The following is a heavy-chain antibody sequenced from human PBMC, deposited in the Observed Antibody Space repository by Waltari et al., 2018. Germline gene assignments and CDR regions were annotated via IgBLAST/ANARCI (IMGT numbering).Heavy chain of an antibody. D-gene: IGHD2-2*01. CDR3: ARRNYCSSVTCYFDATSYYYYYMDV. V-gene: IGHV4-34*01. CDR1: GGPFHDFF. J-gene: IGHJ6*03. CDR2: INQSGKT. Sequence: QVRIDQWGTGLLKPSETLSLSCAVYGGPFHDFFWAWVRQAPGKGLGWLGEINQSGKTYFNPSLKRRVTLSVDPSKSHFSLSLRSVTAADTAVYYCARRNYCSSVTCYFDATSYYYYYMDVWGKGTALIVSS.